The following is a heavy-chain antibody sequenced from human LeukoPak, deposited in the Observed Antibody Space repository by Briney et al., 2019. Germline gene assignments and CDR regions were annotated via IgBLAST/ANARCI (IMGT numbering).Heavy chain of an antibody. CDR3: ARDHSMDV. CDR1: GYTFTGYY. CDR2: INPNSGGT. Sequence: GASVKVSCKVSGYTFTGYYMHWVRQAPGQGLEWMGWINPNSGGTSYAQKFQGRVTMSRDTSISTAYMELSRLRPDDTAVYFCARDHSMDVWGQGTTVTVSS. V-gene: IGHV1-2*02. J-gene: IGHJ6*02.